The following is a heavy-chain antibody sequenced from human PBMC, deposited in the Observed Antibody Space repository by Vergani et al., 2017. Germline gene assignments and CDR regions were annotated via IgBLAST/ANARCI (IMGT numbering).Heavy chain of an antibody. CDR3: TIGEFLEWLLYFDY. Sequence: EVQLVESGGGLVKPGRSLKLSCTASGFTFGDYAMSWFRQAPGKGLEWVGFIRSKAYGGTTEYAASVKGRFTISRDDSKSIAYLQMNSLKTEYTAVYYCTIGEFLEWLLYFDYGGQGTLVTVSP. J-gene: IGHJ4*02. CDR1: GFTFGDYA. V-gene: IGHV3-49*05. D-gene: IGHD3-3*01. CDR2: IRSKAYGGTT.